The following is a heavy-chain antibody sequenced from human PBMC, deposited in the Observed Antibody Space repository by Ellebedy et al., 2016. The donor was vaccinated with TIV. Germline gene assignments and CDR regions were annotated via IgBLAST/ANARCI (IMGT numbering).Heavy chain of an antibody. CDR1: GYSFSNYW. J-gene: IGHJ3*01. D-gene: IGHD3-10*01. V-gene: IGHV5-51*01. CDR2: IYPGDSDT. Sequence: GESLKISCAGSGYSFSNYWFAWVRPIPGKGLGWVGIIYPGDSDTRYSPSFQGRVTMSVDKSTNTAYLQWSSLKASDTATYYCARHGNTMDYRAFDRWGQGTMVTVSS. CDR3: ARHGNTMDYRAFDR.